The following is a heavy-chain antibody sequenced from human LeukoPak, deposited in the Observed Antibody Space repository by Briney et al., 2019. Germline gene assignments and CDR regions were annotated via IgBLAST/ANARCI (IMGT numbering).Heavy chain of an antibody. CDR2: IWYDGSNK. V-gene: IGHV3-33*01. CDR3: ARDASSSSYYFDY. Sequence: GRSLRLSCAASGFTLNSYGMHWVRQAPGKGLEWVAVIWYDGSNKYYADSVKGRFTISRDNSKNTLYLQMNSLRAEDTAVYYCARDASSSSYYFDYWGQGTLVTVSS. J-gene: IGHJ4*02. D-gene: IGHD6-6*01. CDR1: GFTLNSYG.